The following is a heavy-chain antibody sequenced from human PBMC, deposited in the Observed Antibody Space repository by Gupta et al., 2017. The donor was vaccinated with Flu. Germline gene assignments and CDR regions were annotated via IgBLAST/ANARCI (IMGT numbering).Heavy chain of an antibody. D-gene: IGHD1-1*01. Sequence: EVRLVESGGGLVQPGGSRRLSCAASAFPSSDSPMNWVRQAPGKGLEWLSNIRTEHYENSATSYADSVKGRFTVSRDDAKNSLYLQMNSLRDEDTAVYYCATDLNWSCDCWGQGILVTVSS. J-gene: IGHJ4*02. CDR2: IRTEHYENSAT. CDR1: AFPSSDSP. CDR3: ATDLNWSCDC. V-gene: IGHV3-48*02.